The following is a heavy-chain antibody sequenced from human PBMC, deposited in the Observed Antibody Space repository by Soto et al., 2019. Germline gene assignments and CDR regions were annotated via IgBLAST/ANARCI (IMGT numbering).Heavy chain of an antibody. CDR2: ISYDGSNK. CDR1: GFTFSSYG. CDR3: AKGRAAHTPYEYFQH. V-gene: IGHV3-30*18. D-gene: IGHD6-6*01. Sequence: QVHLVESGGGVVQPGRSLRLSCAASGFTFSSYGMHWVRQAPGKGLEWVAVISYDGSNKYYADSVKGRFTISRDNSKNTLYLQMNSLRAEDTAVYYCAKGRAAHTPYEYFQHWGQGTLVTVSS. J-gene: IGHJ1*01.